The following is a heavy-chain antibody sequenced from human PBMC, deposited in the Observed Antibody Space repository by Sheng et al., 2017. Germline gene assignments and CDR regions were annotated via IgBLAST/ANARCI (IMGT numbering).Heavy chain of an antibody. J-gene: IGHJ4*02. Sequence: EVQLLESGGGLIQPGGSLRLSCAASGFPFIRYAMAWVRQAPGKGLEWVSSIGAIDGSTYYADPVKGRFTISRDNSKNMVYLQMNDLRAEDTGVYYCAKEGDGDNWACFDYWGQGTQVTVSS. CDR1: GFPFIRYA. V-gene: IGHV3-23*01. CDR3: AKEGDGDNWACFDY. CDR2: IGAIDGST. D-gene: IGHD3-16*01.